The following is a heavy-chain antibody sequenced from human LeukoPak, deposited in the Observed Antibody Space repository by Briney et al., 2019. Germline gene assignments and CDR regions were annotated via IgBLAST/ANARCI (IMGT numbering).Heavy chain of an antibody. CDR3: ASNNPYPHFGY. J-gene: IGHJ4*02. V-gene: IGHV3-7*01. D-gene: IGHD1/OR15-1a*01. CDR2: IKQDGSEK. CDR1: GFTFSSYW. Sequence: GGSLRLSCAASGFTFSSYWMSWVRQAPGKGLEWVANIKQDGSEKYYVDSVKGRFTISRDNAKNSLYLQMNSLRAEDTAVYYCASNNPYPHFGYWGQGTLVTVSS.